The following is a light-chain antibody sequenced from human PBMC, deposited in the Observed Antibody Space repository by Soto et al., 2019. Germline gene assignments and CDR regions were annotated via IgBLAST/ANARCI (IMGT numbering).Light chain of an antibody. J-gene: IGKJ4*01. CDR3: QQYNDWPLT. Sequence: EIGMSLSLATLSLNPGDGATPSCRASQSVDSSLAWYQQKPGQTPRLLIYGASTRPTGIPARFSGSGSGTEFTLTIISLQSEDSAVYYCQQYNDWPLTFGGGSMADVK. CDR2: GAS. V-gene: IGKV3D-15*01. CDR1: QSVDSS.